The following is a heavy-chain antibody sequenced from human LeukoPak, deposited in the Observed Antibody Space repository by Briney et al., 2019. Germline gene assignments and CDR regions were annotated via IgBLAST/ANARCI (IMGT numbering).Heavy chain of an antibody. D-gene: IGHD3-22*01. J-gene: IGHJ4*02. CDR1: GYTFTSYD. CDR2: MNPNSGNT. CDR3: ARRSYYYDSSGYYAFDY. V-gene: IGHV1-8*03. Sequence: ASVKVSCKASGYTFTSYDINWVRQATGQGLEWMGWMNPNSGNTGYAQKFQGRVTITRNTSISTAYMELSSLRSEDTAVYYCARRSYYYDSSGYYAFDYWGQGTLVTVSS.